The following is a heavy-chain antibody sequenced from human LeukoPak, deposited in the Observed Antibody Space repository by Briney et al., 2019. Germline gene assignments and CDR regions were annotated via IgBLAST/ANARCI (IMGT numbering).Heavy chain of an antibody. Sequence: GGSLRLSCAASGFTFDDYGMSWVRQAPGKGLEWVSGINWNGGSTGYADSVKGRFTISRDNAKSSLYLQMNSLRAEDTALYYCARDFSYYYDSSGSFGYWGQGTLVTVSS. CDR1: GFTFDDYG. D-gene: IGHD3-22*01. CDR2: INWNGGST. J-gene: IGHJ4*02. CDR3: ARDFSYYYDSSGSFGY. V-gene: IGHV3-20*04.